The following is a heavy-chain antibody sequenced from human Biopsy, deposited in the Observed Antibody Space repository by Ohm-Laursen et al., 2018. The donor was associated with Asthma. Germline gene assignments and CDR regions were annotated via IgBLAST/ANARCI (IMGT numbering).Heavy chain of an antibody. CDR1: GFTFSNAW. Sequence: SLRLSCSASGFTFSNAWMSWVRQAPGKGLEWVGRFKSKTDGGTTDYAAPVKGRFTISRDDSKTTLYLQMNSLKTEDTAVYYCTTYTGSYKLDYWGQGTLVTVSS. V-gene: IGHV3-15*01. CDR2: FKSKTDGGTT. CDR3: TTYTGSYKLDY. J-gene: IGHJ4*02. D-gene: IGHD1-26*01.